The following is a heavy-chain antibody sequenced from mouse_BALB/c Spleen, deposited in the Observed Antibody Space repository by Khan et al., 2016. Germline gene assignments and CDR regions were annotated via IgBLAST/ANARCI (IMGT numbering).Heavy chain of an antibody. D-gene: IGHD2-14*01. Sequence: QVQLQQSGAELVRPGSSVKISCKASGYVFSGYWMNWVKQRPGQGLEWIGQIYPGDGDTNYNGKFKGKATLTADKSSSTAYMQLSSLTSEDSSVYFCAGGTPFASWGQGTLVTVSA. CDR1: GYVFSGYW. J-gene: IGHJ3*01. V-gene: IGHV1-80*01. CDR2: IYPGDGDT. CDR3: AGGTPFAS.